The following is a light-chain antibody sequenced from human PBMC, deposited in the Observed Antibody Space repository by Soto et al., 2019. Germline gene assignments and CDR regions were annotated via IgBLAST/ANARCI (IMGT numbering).Light chain of an antibody. CDR3: MQSTQLPPT. Sequence: DIVMTQTLLSLSVAHGQPASISCKSSQRRLNITVGTFLCWYLQKPGQSPQLLIYEVSTRVSGVPDRFSGSGSGTDFTLEISRVETDDVGIYYCMQSTQLPPTFSQGTRLEI. J-gene: IGKJ5*01. CDR1: QRRLNITVGTF. CDR2: EVS. V-gene: IGKV2D-29*02.